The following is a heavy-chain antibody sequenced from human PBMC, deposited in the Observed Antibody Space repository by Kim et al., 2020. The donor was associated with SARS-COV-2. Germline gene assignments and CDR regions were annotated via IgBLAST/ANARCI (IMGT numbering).Heavy chain of an antibody. CDR1: GFTFSNYA. Sequence: GGSLRLSCAASGFTFSNYAMNWVRQAPGKGLEWVSTISGSGSSAYYADSVKGRFTISRDNSKNTLYLQMNSLRAEDTAVYYCARDPYYDFWSGYYLDFWGQGTLVTVSS. CDR3: ARDPYYDFWSGYYLDF. CDR2: ISGSGSSA. D-gene: IGHD3-3*01. J-gene: IGHJ4*02. V-gene: IGHV3-23*01.